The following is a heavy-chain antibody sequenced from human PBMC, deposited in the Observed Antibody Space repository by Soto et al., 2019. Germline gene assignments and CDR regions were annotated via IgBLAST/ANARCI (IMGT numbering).Heavy chain of an antibody. J-gene: IGHJ4*02. D-gene: IGHD3-22*01. CDR3: ARSDSSTKTRYYFDR. Sequence: TLSLTCTVSGRSISCGSYYWTWLRQHPGKGLEWIGHIYSTESSTYNPSLKNRLTISVHMYASQFSLKLSSVTVADTAVYYCARSDSSTKTRYYFDRWGQGTLVTVSS. CDR2: IYSTESS. V-gene: IGHV4-31*03. CDR1: GRSISCGSYY.